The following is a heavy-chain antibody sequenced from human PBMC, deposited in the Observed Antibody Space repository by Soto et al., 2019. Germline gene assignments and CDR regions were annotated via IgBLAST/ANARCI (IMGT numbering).Heavy chain of an antibody. CDR2: IDSSGNHI. Sequence: EVQVVESGGGLVQPGGSLRLSCAASGFPFSNYEMNWVRQAPGKGLEWLSYIDSSGNHINYADSVKGRFTISRDNAENPLFLQMNSLRAEDTAFYYCVSEGPMGNHDAFDIWCRGTLVTVSS. D-gene: IGHD7-27*01. CDR1: GFPFSNYE. J-gene: IGHJ3*02. CDR3: VSEGPMGNHDAFDI. V-gene: IGHV3-48*03.